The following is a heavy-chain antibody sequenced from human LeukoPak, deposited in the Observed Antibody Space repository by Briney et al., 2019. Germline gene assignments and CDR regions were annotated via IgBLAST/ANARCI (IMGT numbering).Heavy chain of an antibody. V-gene: IGHV4-59*05. Sequence: SETLSLTCTVSGGSINNHYWSWIRQPPGKGLEWIGSIYYSGSTYYNPSLKSRVTISVDTSKNQFSLKLSSVTAADTAVYYCASSTSVVAATGDYWGQGTLVTVSS. CDR3: ASSTSVVAATGDY. CDR2: IYYSGST. D-gene: IGHD2-15*01. J-gene: IGHJ4*02. CDR1: GGSINNHY.